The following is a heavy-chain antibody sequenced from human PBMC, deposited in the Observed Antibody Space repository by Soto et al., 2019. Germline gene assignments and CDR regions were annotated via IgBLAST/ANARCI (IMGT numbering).Heavy chain of an antibody. CDR1: GGTFVSSA. J-gene: IGHJ5*02. CDR2: IIPILGTT. D-gene: IGHD2-8*01. CDR3: AKKNPHGDSNKAWLDP. V-gene: IGHV1-69*01. Sequence: QVQLLQSGPELREPGSSVRVSCTPSGGTFVSSAFAWVRQAPGGKIEWMGGIIPILGTTKYSEKFLGRLTLREDDSSRTAYLELNSLTFDDTAVYFCAKKNPHGDSNKAWLDPWGPGTLVTVST.